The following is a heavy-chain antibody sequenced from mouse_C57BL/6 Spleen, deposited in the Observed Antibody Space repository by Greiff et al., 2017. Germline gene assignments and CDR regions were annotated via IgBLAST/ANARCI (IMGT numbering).Heavy chain of an antibody. CDR1: GYSFTSGYD. Sequence: EVKLVESGPGMVKPSPSLSLSCTVTGYSFTSGYDSHWIRHFPGNSLEWMGHISYSGSTNYNPTLKSRISITHDTSKNHIFLKLNSVTTEDTATYYCAREDSRGAFGCRGQGTTLTVSS. CDR2: ISYSGST. D-gene: IGHD3-1*01. V-gene: IGHV3-1*01. J-gene: IGHJ2*01. CDR3: AREDSRGAFGC.